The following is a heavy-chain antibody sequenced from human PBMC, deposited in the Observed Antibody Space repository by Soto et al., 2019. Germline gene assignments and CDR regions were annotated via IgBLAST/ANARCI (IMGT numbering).Heavy chain of an antibody. CDR3: ARYCSTARCLDS. CDR2: IYYSGST. Sequence: PSETLSLTCTVSGDSITSGESYWSWIRQPPGKGLEWIGYIYYSGSTNYNPSLKSRITISVDTSKNQFSLKLSSVTAADTAVYYCARYCSTARCLDSWGQGTLVTVSS. CDR1: GDSITSGESY. V-gene: IGHV4-30-4*01. D-gene: IGHD2-2*01. J-gene: IGHJ4*02.